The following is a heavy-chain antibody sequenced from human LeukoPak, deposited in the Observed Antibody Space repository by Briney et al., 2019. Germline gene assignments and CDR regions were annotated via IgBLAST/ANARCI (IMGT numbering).Heavy chain of an antibody. J-gene: IGHJ6*03. Sequence: GASVKVSCKASGYTFTGYYMHWVRQAPGQGLEWMGWINPNSGGTNHAQKFQGRVTMTRDTSISTAYMELSRLRSDDTAVYYCAKPGIAAARPDFYYYYYMDVWGKGTTVTVSS. D-gene: IGHD6-13*01. CDR1: GYTFTGYY. CDR3: AKPGIAAARPDFYYYYYMDV. CDR2: INPNSGGT. V-gene: IGHV1-2*02.